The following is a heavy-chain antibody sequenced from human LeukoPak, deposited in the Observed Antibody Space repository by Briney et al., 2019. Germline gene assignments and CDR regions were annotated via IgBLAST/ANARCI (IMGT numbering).Heavy chain of an antibody. J-gene: IGHJ3*01. D-gene: IGHD2-8*01. CDR1: GFTFSNYW. Sequence: GGSLRLSCAASGFTFSNYWMTWVRQAPGKGLEWVANIKVDGSETHYVDSVEGRFTISRDNAKNSLYLQMNSLRAEDTGVYYCTSDLDKSDGLWGQGTMVTVSS. CDR3: TSDLDKSDGL. V-gene: IGHV3-7*01. CDR2: IKVDGSET.